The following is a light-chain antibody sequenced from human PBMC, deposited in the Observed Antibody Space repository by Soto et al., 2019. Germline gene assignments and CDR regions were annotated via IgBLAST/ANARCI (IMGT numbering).Light chain of an antibody. V-gene: IGLV1-40*01. J-gene: IGLJ2*01. CDR1: SSNIGAGSD. CDR3: QSYDGSLKL. Sequence: QSVLTQPPSVSGAPGQRVTISCTGSSSNIGAGSDVHWYQQFPGTAPKLLIYDNNNRPSGVPDRFSGSKSGTSASLAITRLQAEDEADYYCQSYDGSLKLFGGGTKLTVL. CDR2: DNN.